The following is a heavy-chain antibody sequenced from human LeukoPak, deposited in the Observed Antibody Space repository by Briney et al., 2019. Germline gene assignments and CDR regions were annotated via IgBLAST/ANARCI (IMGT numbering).Heavy chain of an antibody. Sequence: SETLSLTCTVSGGSISSSSYYWGWIRQPPGKGLEWIGSISYSGSTYYNPSLKSRVTISVDTSKNQFSLKLSSVTAADTAVYYCARSVDSLLNFDYWGQGTLVAVSS. J-gene: IGHJ4*02. V-gene: IGHV4-39*01. CDR3: ARSVDSLLNFDY. CDR2: ISYSGST. CDR1: GGSISSSSYY. D-gene: IGHD3-22*01.